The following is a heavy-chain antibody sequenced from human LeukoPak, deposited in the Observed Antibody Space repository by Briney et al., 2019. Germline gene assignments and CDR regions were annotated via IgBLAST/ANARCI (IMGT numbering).Heavy chain of an antibody. V-gene: IGHV3-33*01. J-gene: IGHJ4*02. CDR1: GFTFSSYG. D-gene: IGHD6-6*01. CDR2: IWYDGSNK. Sequence: PGRSLRLSCAASGFTFSSYGMHWVRQAPGKGLEWVAVIWYDGSNKYYADSVKGRFTISRDNSKNTLYLQVNSLRAEDTAVYYCARDISIAARNCVGYWGQGTLVTVSS. CDR3: ARDISIAARNCVGY.